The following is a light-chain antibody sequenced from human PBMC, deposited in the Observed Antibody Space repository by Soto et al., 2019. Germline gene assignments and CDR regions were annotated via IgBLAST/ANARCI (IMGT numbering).Light chain of an antibody. CDR2: RNN. V-gene: IGLV1-44*01. CDR3: AAWDDRLNVL. CDR1: SSNIGRNT. J-gene: IGLJ2*01. Sequence: QSVLTQPPSASGTPGQRFTLSCSGSSSNIGRNTGNWYQQLPGTAPKLLIYRNNQRPSGVPDRFSGSKSGTSASLDIIGLQSEDEADYYCAAWDDRLNVLFGGGTKLTVL.